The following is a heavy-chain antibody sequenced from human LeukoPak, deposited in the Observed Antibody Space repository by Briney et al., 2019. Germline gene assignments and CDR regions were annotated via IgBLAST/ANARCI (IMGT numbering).Heavy chain of an antibody. CDR1: GGSISSGDYY. CDR2: IYYSGST. J-gene: IGHJ5*02. V-gene: IGHV4-30-4*08. Sequence: SETLSLTCAVSGGSISSGDYYWSWIRQPPGKGLEWIGYIYYSGSTYYNPSLKSRVTISVDTSKNQFSLKLSSVTAADTAVYYCARDHRYDFWSGYPSWFDPWGQGTLVTVSS. CDR3: ARDHRYDFWSGYPSWFDP. D-gene: IGHD3-3*01.